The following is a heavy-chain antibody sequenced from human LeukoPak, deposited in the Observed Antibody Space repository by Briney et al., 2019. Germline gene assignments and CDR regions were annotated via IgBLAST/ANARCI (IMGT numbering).Heavy chain of an antibody. D-gene: IGHD6-13*01. Sequence: PGGSLRLSCAASGFTFSGYAMSWVRQAPGKGLEWVSAISGSGGSTYYADSVKGRFTISRDNSKNTLYLQMNSLRAEDTAVYYCAKVSAESSSWYWYVGGAFDIWGQGTMVTVSS. V-gene: IGHV3-23*01. CDR1: GFTFSGYA. CDR2: ISGSGGST. J-gene: IGHJ3*02. CDR3: AKVSAESSSWYWYVGGAFDI.